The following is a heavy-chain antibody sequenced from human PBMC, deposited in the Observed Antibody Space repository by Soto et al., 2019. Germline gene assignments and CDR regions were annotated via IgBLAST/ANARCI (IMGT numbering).Heavy chain of an antibody. D-gene: IGHD3-16*01. CDR2: INPNSGGT. J-gene: IGHJ4*02. CDR1: GYTFTGYY. V-gene: IGHV1-2*02. Sequence: ASVKVSCKASGYTFTGYYMHWVRQAPGQGLEWMGWINPNSGGTNYAQKFQGRVTMTRDTFISTAYMELSRLRSDDTAVYYCARAASMITFGGVYYFDYWGQGTLVTVSS. CDR3: ARAASMITFGGVYYFDY.